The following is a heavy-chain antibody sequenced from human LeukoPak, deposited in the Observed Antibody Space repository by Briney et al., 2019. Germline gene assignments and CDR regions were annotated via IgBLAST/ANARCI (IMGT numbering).Heavy chain of an antibody. Sequence: SETLSLTCGVYGGSFSGYYWSWIRQPAGKGLEWIGRIYTSGSTNYNPSLKSRVTMSVDTSKNQFSLKLSSVTAADTAVYYCAREAMITFGGVIVIPSNFDYWGQGTLVTVSS. D-gene: IGHD3-16*02. V-gene: IGHV4-4*07. CDR3: AREAMITFGGVIVIPSNFDY. J-gene: IGHJ4*02. CDR2: IYTSGST. CDR1: GGSFSGYY.